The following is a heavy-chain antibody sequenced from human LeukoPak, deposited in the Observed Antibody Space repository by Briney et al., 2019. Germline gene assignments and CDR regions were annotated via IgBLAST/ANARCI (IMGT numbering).Heavy chain of an antibody. D-gene: IGHD3-22*01. V-gene: IGHV3-20*04. CDR1: GFTFDDYG. CDR3: ARVKRGYDSSGYQGGDY. Sequence: GGSLRLSCAASGFTFDDYGMSWVRQAPGKGLEWVSGINWNGGSTGYADSVKGRFTISRDNAKNSLYLQMNRLRAEDTALYYCARVKRGYDSSGYQGGDYWGQGTLVTVSS. J-gene: IGHJ4*02. CDR2: INWNGGST.